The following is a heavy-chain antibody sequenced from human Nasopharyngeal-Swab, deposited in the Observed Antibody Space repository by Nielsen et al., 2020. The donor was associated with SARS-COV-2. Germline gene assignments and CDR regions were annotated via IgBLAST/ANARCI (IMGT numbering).Heavy chain of an antibody. CDR2: ISYSGST. D-gene: IGHD3-3*01. J-gene: IGHJ6*02. CDR3: ARAGDAYDFWSGYPDYYGMDV. V-gene: IGHV4-59*01. CDR1: GGSISSYY. Sequence: SETLSLTCTVSGGSISSYYWSWIRQPPGKGLEWIGYISYSGSTNYNPSLKSRVTISVDTSKNQFSLKLSSVTAADTAVYYCARAGDAYDFWSGYPDYYGMDVCGQGTTVTVSS.